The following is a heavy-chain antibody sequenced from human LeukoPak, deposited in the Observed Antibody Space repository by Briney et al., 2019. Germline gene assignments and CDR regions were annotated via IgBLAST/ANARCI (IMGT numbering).Heavy chain of an antibody. J-gene: IGHJ4*02. CDR3: AKSAAHYYGSGTATDY. D-gene: IGHD3-10*01. Sequence: GGSLRLSCAASGFTFSSYAMSWVRQAPGKGLEWVSAISGSGGSTYYADSVKGRFTISRDNSENTLYLQMNSLRAEDTAVYYCAKSAAHYYGSGTATDYWGQGTLVTVSS. CDR2: ISGSGGST. CDR1: GFTFSSYA. V-gene: IGHV3-23*01.